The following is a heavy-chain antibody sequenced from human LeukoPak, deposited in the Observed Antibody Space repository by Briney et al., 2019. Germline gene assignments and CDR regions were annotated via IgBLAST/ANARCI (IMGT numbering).Heavy chain of an antibody. CDR1: GGSISSNGFY. J-gene: IGHJ5*02. CDR2: IYTSGST. CDR3: ARVTNMGSLPSPSNWFDP. V-gene: IGHV4-61*05. D-gene: IGHD2/OR15-2a*01. Sequence: PSETLSLTCTVSGGSISSNGFYWGWIRQPPGKGLEWIGRIYTSGSTNYNPSLKSRVTMSVDTSKNQFSLKLSSVTAADTAVYYCARVTNMGSLPSPSNWFDPWGQGTLVTVSS.